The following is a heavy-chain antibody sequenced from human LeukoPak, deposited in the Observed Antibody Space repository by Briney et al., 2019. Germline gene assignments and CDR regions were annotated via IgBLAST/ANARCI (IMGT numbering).Heavy chain of an antibody. CDR1: GFTFDDYA. D-gene: IGHD6-19*01. Sequence: PGRSLRLSCAASGFTFDDYAMHWVRQAPGKGLEWVSGISWNSGSIGYVDSVKGRFTISRDNAKNSLYLQMNSLRAEDMALYYCAKDKYSSGRYYFDYWGQGTLVTVSS. J-gene: IGHJ4*02. V-gene: IGHV3-9*03. CDR3: AKDKYSSGRYYFDY. CDR2: ISWNSGSI.